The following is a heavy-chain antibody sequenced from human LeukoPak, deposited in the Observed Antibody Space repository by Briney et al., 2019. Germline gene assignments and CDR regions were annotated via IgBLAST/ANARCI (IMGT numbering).Heavy chain of an antibody. D-gene: IGHD5-12*01. J-gene: IGHJ4*02. CDR1: GFTFSTYG. Sequence: GGSLRLSCAASGFTFSTYGMHWVRQAPGKGLEWVAFIRYDGSIRYYADSVKGRFTISRDNSQNPLYLQMNSLRPEGTGVYYCAKDRSGYGPDYWGQGTLVTVSS. CDR2: IRYDGSIR. V-gene: IGHV3-30*02. CDR3: AKDRSGYGPDY.